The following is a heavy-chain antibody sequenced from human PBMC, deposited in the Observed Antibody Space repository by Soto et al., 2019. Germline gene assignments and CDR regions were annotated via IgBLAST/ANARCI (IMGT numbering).Heavy chain of an antibody. V-gene: IGHV4-34*01. J-gene: IGHJ4*02. CDR2: INHSGST. Sequence: SETLSLTCAVYGGSFSGYYWSWIRQPPGKGLEWIGEINHSGSTNYNPPLKSRVTISVDTSKNQFSLKLSSVTAADTAVYYCARALSSWYDLAYFDYWGQGTLVTVSS. D-gene: IGHD6-13*01. CDR3: ARALSSWYDLAYFDY. CDR1: GGSFSGYY.